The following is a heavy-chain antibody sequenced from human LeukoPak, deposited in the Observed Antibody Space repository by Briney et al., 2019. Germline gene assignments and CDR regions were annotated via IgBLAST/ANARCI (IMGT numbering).Heavy chain of an antibody. Sequence: PGGSLRLSCAASGFTFSSYWMSWVRQAPGKGLEWVANIKQGGSEKYYVDSVKGRFTISRDNAKNSLYLQMTSLRAEDTAVYYCARGTHNDFWSGYYRYYYYMDVWGKGTTVTVSS. J-gene: IGHJ6*03. CDR1: GFTFSSYW. CDR3: ARGTHNDFWSGYYRYYYYMDV. CDR2: IKQGGSEK. V-gene: IGHV3-7*01. D-gene: IGHD3-3*01.